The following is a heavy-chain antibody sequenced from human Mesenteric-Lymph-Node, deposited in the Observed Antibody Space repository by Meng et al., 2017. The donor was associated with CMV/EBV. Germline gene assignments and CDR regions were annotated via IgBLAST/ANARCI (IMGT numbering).Heavy chain of an antibody. CDR2: ISSSGSTI. CDR1: GFTFSDYY. CDR3: APFSGF. V-gene: IGHV3-11*01. J-gene: IGHJ4*02. Sequence: GESLKISCAASGFTFSDYYMSWIRQAPGKGLEWLSYISSSGSTIYYADSVKGRFTVSRDNAANTLYLQMNSLRVEDTATYYCAPFSGFWGQGTLVTVSS.